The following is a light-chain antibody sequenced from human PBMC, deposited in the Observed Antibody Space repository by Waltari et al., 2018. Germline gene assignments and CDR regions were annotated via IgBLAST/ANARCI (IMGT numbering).Light chain of an antibody. Sequence: DVVLTQSPLSLPVTVGQPASISCRSSHSLVYSDGSTCLTWFQQRPGQSPRRLIYKISKRDSGVPDRFSGSGSGTDFTLKISRVETEDVGVYYCMQYTHWPHTFGQGTKLEIK. CDR1: HSLVYSDGSTC. J-gene: IGKJ2*01. V-gene: IGKV2-30*01. CDR2: KIS. CDR3: MQYTHWPHT.